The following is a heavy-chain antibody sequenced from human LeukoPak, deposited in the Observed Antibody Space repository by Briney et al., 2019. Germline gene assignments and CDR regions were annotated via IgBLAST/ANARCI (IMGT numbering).Heavy chain of an antibody. CDR3: ASGRDRNCSSTSCYGDY. V-gene: IGHV4-34*01. J-gene: IGHJ4*02. D-gene: IGHD2-2*01. Sequence: PSETLSLTCTVSGGSISSYYWSWIRQPPGKGLEWIGEINHSGSTNYNPSLKSRVTISVDTSKNQFSLKLRSVTAADTAVYYCASGRDRNCSSTSCYGDYWGQGTLVTVSS. CDR1: GGSISSYY. CDR2: INHSGST.